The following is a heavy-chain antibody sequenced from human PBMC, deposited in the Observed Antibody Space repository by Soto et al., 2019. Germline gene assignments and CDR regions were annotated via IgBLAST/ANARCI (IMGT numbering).Heavy chain of an antibody. CDR1: GYTFTDYF. CDR2: INPNSGGT. J-gene: IGHJ6*02. Sequence: ASVKVSCKASGYTFTDYFMNWMRQAPGQRLEWMGWINPNSGGTNYAQKFQGWVTMTRDTSISTAYMELSRLRSDDTAVYYCARDFDYRGDYYGMDVWVQGTTVTGSS. V-gene: IGHV1-2*04. D-gene: IGHD4-4*01. CDR3: ARDFDYRGDYYGMDV.